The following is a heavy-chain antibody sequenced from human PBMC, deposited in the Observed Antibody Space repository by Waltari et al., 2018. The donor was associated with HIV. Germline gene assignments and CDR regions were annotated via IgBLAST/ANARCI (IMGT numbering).Heavy chain of an antibody. CDR2: IKSGAEGGTT. CDR1: GITFRNAW. D-gene: IGHD3-22*01. Sequence: EVQLVESGGGLVKPGGSLRLSCAASGITFRNAWMSGVAPAPGKGLEWVGRIKSGAEGGTTDYAAAVKGRFTISRDDSKHTLYLQMDSLKTEDTAVYYCTTLWYSYDSTDYWGQGTLVTVSS. CDR3: TTLWYSYDSTDY. J-gene: IGHJ4*02. V-gene: IGHV3-15*01.